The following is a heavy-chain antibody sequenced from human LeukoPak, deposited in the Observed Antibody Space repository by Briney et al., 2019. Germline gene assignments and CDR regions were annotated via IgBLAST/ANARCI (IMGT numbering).Heavy chain of an antibody. CDR2: ICSSSSYI. Sequence: GGSLTLSCAASGFTFSSYSMNWVRQAPGKGLEWVSSICSSSSYIYYADLVKGRFTISRDNSKNSLYLQMNSLRAEDTAVYYCARDGYYGSGSYSYYYGMDVWGKGTTVTVSS. V-gene: IGHV3-21*01. CDR3: ARDGYYGSGSYSYYYGMDV. D-gene: IGHD3-10*01. CDR1: GFTFSSYS. J-gene: IGHJ6*04.